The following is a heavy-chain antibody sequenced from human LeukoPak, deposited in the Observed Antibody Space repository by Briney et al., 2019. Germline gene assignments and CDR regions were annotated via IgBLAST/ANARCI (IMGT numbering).Heavy chain of an antibody. V-gene: IGHV3-23*01. CDR3: AKDLGCSTDY. D-gene: IGHD2-21*01. CDR1: GFTFSNYA. J-gene: IGHJ4*02. Sequence: GGSLRLSCAASGFTFSNYAVSWVRQAPGKGLEWVSLIRGSTYYADSVKGRFTISRDNSQKTVYLQMNSLRAEDTALYYCAKDLGCSTDYWGQGTLVTVSS. CDR2: IRGST.